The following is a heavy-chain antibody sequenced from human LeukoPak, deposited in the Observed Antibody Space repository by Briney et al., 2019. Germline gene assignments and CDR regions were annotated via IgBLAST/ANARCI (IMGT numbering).Heavy chain of an antibody. CDR3: ARQGRGSYRRDFDY. CDR1: GYSFTSNW. D-gene: IGHD1-26*01. Sequence: GESLKISCNGSGYSFTSNWISWVRQMPGKGLEWMGRIDPSDSHINYSPSFQGHVTISVDKSISTAYLQWSSLRASHTAMYYCARQGRGSYRRDFDYWGQGTLVTVSS. CDR2: IDPSDSHI. J-gene: IGHJ4*02. V-gene: IGHV5-10-1*01.